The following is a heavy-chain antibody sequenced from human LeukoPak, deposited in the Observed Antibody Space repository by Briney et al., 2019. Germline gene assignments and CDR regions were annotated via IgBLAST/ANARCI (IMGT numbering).Heavy chain of an antibody. J-gene: IGHJ5*02. CDR2: IIPIFGTA. CDR3: ARVGSGVMALVPGWFDP. V-gene: IGHV1-69*13. CDR1: GGTFSSYA. Sequence: SVKVSCKASGGTFSSYAISWVRQAPGQGLEWMGGIIPIFGTANYAQKFQGRVTITADESTSTAYMELSSLRSEDTAVYYCARVGSGVMALVPGWFDPWGQGTLVTVSS. D-gene: IGHD3-16*01.